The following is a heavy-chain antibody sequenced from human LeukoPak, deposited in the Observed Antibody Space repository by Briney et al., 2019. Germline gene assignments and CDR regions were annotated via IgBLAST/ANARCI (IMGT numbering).Heavy chain of an antibody. CDR2: ILNDGTWE. D-gene: IGHD3-16*01. CDR3: VKGGSISPNWFDS. V-gene: IGHV3-30*02. CDR1: GFTYSDDG. Sequence: PGGSLRLSCAASGFTYSDDGMHWVRQAPGRGLEWVAFILNDGTWEYYPDSVKGRLTISRDNSRNTLYLQMNSVRLEDTAIYYCVKGGSISPNWFDSWGQGTLVTVSS. J-gene: IGHJ5*01.